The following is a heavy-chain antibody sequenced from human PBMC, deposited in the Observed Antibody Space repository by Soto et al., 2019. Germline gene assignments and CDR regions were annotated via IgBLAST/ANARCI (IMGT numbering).Heavy chain of an antibody. CDR3: ATGSKTEIYGDYKNYYGMDV. Sequence: SETLSLTCAVYGGSFSGYYWSWIRQPPGKGLEWIGEINHSGSTNYNPSLKSRVTISVDTSKNQFSLKLSSVTAADTAVYYCATGSKTEIYGDYKNYYGMDVWGQGTTVTVSS. V-gene: IGHV4-34*01. J-gene: IGHJ6*02. CDR2: INHSGST. D-gene: IGHD4-17*01. CDR1: GGSFSGYY.